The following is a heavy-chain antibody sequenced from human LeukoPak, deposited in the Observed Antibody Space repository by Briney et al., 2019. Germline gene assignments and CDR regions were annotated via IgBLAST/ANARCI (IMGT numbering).Heavy chain of an antibody. CDR1: GYTFTGYY. V-gene: IGHV1-2*02. D-gene: IGHD6-13*01. CDR2: INPNSGGT. Sequence: GASVKVSCKASGYTFTGYYMHWVRQAPGQGLEWMGWINPNSGGTNYAQKFQGRVTMTRDTSISTAYMELSRLRSDDTAVYYCASLVGYSNSKYYFDYWGQGTLVTVSS. CDR3: ASLVGYSNSKYYFDY. J-gene: IGHJ4*02.